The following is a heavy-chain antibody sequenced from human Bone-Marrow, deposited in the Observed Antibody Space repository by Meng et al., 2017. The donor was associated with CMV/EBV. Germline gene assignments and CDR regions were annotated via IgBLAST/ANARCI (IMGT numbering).Heavy chain of an antibody. J-gene: IGHJ4*02. V-gene: IGHV2-26*01. CDR3: ARILKCAPYYFDY. CDR1: GFSLSNARMG. CDR2: IFSNDEK. Sequence: SGPTLVKPTETLTLTCTVAGFSLSNARMGVSWIRQPPGKALEWLAHIFSNDEKSYSTSMKSRLTSSKDTSKSQVVLTMTNMDPVDTATYYCARILKCAPYYFDYWGQGTLVTVSS.